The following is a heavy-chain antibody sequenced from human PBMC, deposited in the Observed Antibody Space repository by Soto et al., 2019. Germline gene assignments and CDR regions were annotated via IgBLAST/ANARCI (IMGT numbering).Heavy chain of an antibody. CDR3: AREGGRYCSGGSCQVDY. D-gene: IGHD2-15*01. CDR2: IYYSGNT. J-gene: IGHJ4*02. V-gene: IGHV4-39*02. Sequence: QLQLQESGPGLVKPSETLSLTCTVSGGSISSSSYYWGWIRQPPGKGLEWIGSIYYSGNTYYTPSVKDRVTLSVDTSKNQFSLKLSSVTAADTAVYYCAREGGRYCSGGSCQVDYWGQGTLVTVSS. CDR1: GGSISSSSYY.